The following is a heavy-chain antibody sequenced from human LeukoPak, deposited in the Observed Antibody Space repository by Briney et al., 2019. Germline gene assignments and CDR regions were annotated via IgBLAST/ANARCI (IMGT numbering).Heavy chain of an antibody. D-gene: IGHD1-1*01. CDR3: ARGRHGYNFYYYYYGMDV. CDR2: INHSGST. Sequence: PSETLSLTCAVYGGSFSGYYWSWIRQPPGKGLEWIGEINHSGSTNYNPSLKSRVTISVDTSKNQFSLKLSSVTAADTAVYYCARGRHGYNFYYYYYGMDVWGQGTTVTVSS. V-gene: IGHV4-34*01. J-gene: IGHJ6*02. CDR1: GGSFSGYY.